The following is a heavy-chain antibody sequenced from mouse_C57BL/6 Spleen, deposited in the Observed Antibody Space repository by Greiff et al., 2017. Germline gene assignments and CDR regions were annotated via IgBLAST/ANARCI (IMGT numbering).Heavy chain of an antibody. CDR3: ARWDWDYDYDFDY. CDR2: INPSNGGT. CDR1: GYTFTSSW. J-gene: IGHJ2*01. V-gene: IGHV1-53*01. Sequence: QVQLQQPGTELLKPGASVKLSCKASGYTFTSSWMHWVKQRPGQGLEWIGNINPSNGGTNYNEKFKSKATLTVDKSSSTAYMQLSSLTSEDSAGYYCARWDWDYDYDFDYWGQGTTLTVSS. D-gene: IGHD2-4*01.